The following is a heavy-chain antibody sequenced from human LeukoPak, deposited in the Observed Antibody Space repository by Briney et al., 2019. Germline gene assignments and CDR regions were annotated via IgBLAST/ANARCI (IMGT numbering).Heavy chain of an antibody. CDR1: GGSISSHY. CDR2: IYDSGST. D-gene: IGHD6-19*01. CDR3: ARVPSRIAVAGSRPNFDY. J-gene: IGHJ4*02. V-gene: IGHV4-59*11. Sequence: PSETLSLTCTVSGGSISSHYWNWMRQPPGKGLEWIGYIYDSGSTNYNPSLKSRVTISVDTSKNQFSLKLNSVTAADTAVYYCARVPSRIAVAGSRPNFDYWGQGTLVTVSS.